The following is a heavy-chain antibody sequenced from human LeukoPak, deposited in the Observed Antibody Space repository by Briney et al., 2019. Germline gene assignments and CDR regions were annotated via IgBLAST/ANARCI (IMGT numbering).Heavy chain of an antibody. D-gene: IGHD6-6*01. CDR1: GFTFSSYA. CDR3: ASDSSSYYYYYMDV. Sequence: GRSLRLSCAASGFTFSSYAMHWVRQAPGKGLEWVTVISYDGSNKYYADSVKGRFTISRDNSKNTLYLQMNSLRAEDTAVYYCASDSSSYYYYYMDVWGKGTTVTVSS. V-gene: IGHV3-30*04. J-gene: IGHJ6*03. CDR2: ISYDGSNK.